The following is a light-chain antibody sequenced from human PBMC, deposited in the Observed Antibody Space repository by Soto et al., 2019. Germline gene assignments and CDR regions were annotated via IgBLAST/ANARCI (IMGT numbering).Light chain of an antibody. CDR3: TTWDDSLSGVV. CDR1: SSNIGSNY. V-gene: IGLV1-47*02. CDR2: SSN. J-gene: IGLJ2*01. Sequence: QSVLTQPPSASGTPGQRVTLSCSGSSSNIGSNYVYWYQQLPGTAPKLHIYSSNQRPSGVPDRFSGSKSGTSASLAISGLRSEDEADYYCTTWDDSLSGVVFGGGTKLTVL.